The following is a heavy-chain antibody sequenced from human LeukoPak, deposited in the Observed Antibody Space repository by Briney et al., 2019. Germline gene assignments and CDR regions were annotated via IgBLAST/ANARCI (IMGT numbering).Heavy chain of an antibody. CDR2: IRYDGSNK. V-gene: IGHV3-30*02. D-gene: IGHD2-15*01. CDR1: GFTFSSYG. CDR3: AKDGLGGKDIVVVVAATPIDY. Sequence: PGGSLRLSCAASGFTFSSYGMHWVRQAPGKGLEWVAFIRYDGSNKYYADSVKGRFTISRDNSKNTLYLQMNSLRAEDTAVYYCAKDGLGGKDIVVVVAATPIDYWGQGTLVTVSS. J-gene: IGHJ4*02.